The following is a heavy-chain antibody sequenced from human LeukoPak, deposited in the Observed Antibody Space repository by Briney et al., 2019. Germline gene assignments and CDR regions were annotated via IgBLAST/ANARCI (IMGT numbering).Heavy chain of an antibody. D-gene: IGHD5-12*01. J-gene: IGHJ6*02. CDR3: ARDRIGDIVATMFYYYYGMDV. CDR2: IKQDGSEK. V-gene: IGHV3-7*01. Sequence: PGGSLRLSCAASGFTFSSYWMSWVRQAPGKGLEWVANIKQDGSEKYYVDSVKGRFTISRDNAKNSLYLQMNSLRAEDTAVYYCARDRIGDIVATMFYYYYGMDVWGQGTTVTVSS. CDR1: GFTFSSYW.